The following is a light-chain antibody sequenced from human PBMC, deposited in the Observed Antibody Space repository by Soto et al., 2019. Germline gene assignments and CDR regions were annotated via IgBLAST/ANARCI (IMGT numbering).Light chain of an antibody. J-gene: IGKJ4*01. CDR2: AAS. CDR1: QAINNY. Sequence: DIQMTQSPSSLSASVGDRVTITCRASQAINNYVAWYQQKPGQCPQLLIYAASTLQSGVPSRFSGSGSGTDFTLTISSLQPEDVATYYCQKYDSVLLVFGGGTKVDIK. V-gene: IGKV1-27*01. CDR3: QKYDSVLLV.